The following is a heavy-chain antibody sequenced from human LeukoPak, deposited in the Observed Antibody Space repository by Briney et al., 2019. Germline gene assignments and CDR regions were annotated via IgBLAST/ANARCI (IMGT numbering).Heavy chain of an antibody. J-gene: IGHJ4*02. CDR3: ARVRPGYYCDY. CDR2: IKQDGSEK. CDR1: GFTFSSYW. Sequence: GGSLRLSCAASGFTFSSYWMSWVRQAPGKGLEWVPNIKQDGSEKYYVDSVRGRFTISRDNAKNSLYLQMNSLRAEDTAVYYCARVRPGYYCDYWGQGILVTVSS. V-gene: IGHV3-7*01.